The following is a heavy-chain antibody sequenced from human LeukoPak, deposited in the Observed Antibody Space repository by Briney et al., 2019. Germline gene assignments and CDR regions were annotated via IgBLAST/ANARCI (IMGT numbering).Heavy chain of an antibody. Sequence: ASVKVSCKASVYTFTSHSLHWVRQAPGQGFEWMGIINPSGGSTSYAQKFQGRVTMTRDTSTTTVYMELSSLRSEDTAVYYCARYTDGYNIFDYWGQGTLVTVSS. CDR1: VYTFTSHS. CDR2: INPSGGST. J-gene: IGHJ4*02. D-gene: IGHD5-24*01. CDR3: ARYTDGYNIFDY. V-gene: IGHV1-46*01.